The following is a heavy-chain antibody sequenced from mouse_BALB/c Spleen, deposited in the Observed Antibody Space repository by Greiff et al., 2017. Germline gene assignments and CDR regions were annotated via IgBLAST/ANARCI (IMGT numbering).Heavy chain of an antibody. CDR2: ISSGGSYT. CDR3: ARDGSSLYYFDY. J-gene: IGHJ2*01. CDR1: GFTFSSYG. D-gene: IGHD1-1*01. Sequence: DVMLVESGGDLVKPGGSLKLSCAASGFTFSSYGMSWVRQTPDKRLEWVATISSGGSYTYYPDSVKGRFTISRDNAKNTLYLQMSSLKSEDTAMYYCARDGSSLYYFDYWGQGTTLTVSS. V-gene: IGHV5-6*02.